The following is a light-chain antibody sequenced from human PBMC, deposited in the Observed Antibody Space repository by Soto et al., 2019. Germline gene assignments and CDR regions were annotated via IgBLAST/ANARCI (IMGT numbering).Light chain of an antibody. J-gene: IGKJ5*01. CDR2: LGS. CDR1: QSLLHSNGHNY. Sequence: DIVMTQSPLSLPVTPGEPASISCRSIQSLLHSNGHNYLDWYLQKPWQSPQVLIYLGSNRASGVTDKFSGSGSGTDFTLKISRVEAEDVGVYYCMQGLQTPSITFGQGTRLEIK. CDR3: MQGLQTPSIT. V-gene: IGKV2-28*01.